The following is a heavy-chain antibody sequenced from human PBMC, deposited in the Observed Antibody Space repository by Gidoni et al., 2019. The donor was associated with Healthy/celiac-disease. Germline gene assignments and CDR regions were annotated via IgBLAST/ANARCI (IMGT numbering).Heavy chain of an antibody. J-gene: IGHJ4*02. V-gene: IGHV1-69*06. CDR1: GGTFSSYD. Sequence: QVQLVQSGAEVKKPGSSVKVSCKASGGTFSSYDISWVRQAPGQWLEWMGGIIPICGTANYAQKFQGRVTITADKSTSTAYMELSSLRSEDTAVYYCGGTAMVVRQIDYWGQGTLVTVSS. D-gene: IGHD5-18*01. CDR2: IIPICGTA. CDR3: GGTAMVVRQIDY.